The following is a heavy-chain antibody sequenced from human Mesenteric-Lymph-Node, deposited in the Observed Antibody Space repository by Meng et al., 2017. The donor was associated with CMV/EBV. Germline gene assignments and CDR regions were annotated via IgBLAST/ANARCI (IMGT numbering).Heavy chain of an antibody. Sequence: SETLSLTCTVSGGSVSSGSYYWSWIRQPPGKGLEWIGNVYDGGKTYYNPSLKSRITISLDTTKSQFSLKLSSVTAADTAVYYCSRDEGEYRVYSRLDWGQGTLVTVSS. CDR2: VYDGGKT. V-gene: IGHV4-39*07. J-gene: IGHJ4*02. CDR1: GGSVSSGSYY. D-gene: IGHD6-13*01. CDR3: SRDEGEYRVYSRLD.